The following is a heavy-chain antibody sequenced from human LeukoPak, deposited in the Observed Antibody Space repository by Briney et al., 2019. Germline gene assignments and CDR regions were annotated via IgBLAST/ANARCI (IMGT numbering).Heavy chain of an antibody. CDR1: GGSISSSSYY. Sequence: SETLSLTCTVSGGSISSSSYYWGWIPQPPGKGLEWIGSIYYIGGTYYNPSLKSRVTISVDTSKNQFSLKLSSVTAADTAVYYCARSGGDYDYVWGSYRPAKPDYWGQGTLVTVSS. CDR3: ARSGGDYDYVWGSYRPAKPDY. D-gene: IGHD3-16*02. J-gene: IGHJ4*02. CDR2: IYYIGGT. V-gene: IGHV4-39*01.